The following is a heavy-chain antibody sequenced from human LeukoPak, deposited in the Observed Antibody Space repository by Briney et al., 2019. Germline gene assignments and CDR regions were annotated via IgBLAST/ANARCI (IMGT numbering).Heavy chain of an antibody. Sequence: GGSLRLSCAASGFTFSSYAMSWVRQAPGKGLVWVSRINSDGSSTSYADSVKGRFTISRDNAKNTLYLQMNSLRAEDTAVYYCARDQVVVPAAMQFDPWGQGTLVTVSS. CDR1: GFTFSSYA. CDR2: INSDGSST. CDR3: ARDQVVVPAAMQFDP. V-gene: IGHV3-74*01. D-gene: IGHD2-2*01. J-gene: IGHJ5*02.